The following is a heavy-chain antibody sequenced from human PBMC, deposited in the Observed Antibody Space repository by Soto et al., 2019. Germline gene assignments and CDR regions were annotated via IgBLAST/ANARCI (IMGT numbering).Heavy chain of an antibody. CDR1: GGSISSSSYY. J-gene: IGHJ3*02. V-gene: IGHV4-39*01. CDR3: ARQSEDAFDI. Sequence: SETLSLTCTVSGGSISSSSYYWGWIRQPPGKGLEWIGSIYYSGSTYYNPSLKSRVTISVDTSKNQFSLKLSSVTAADTAVYYCARQSEDAFDIWGQGTMVTVSS. CDR2: IYYSGST.